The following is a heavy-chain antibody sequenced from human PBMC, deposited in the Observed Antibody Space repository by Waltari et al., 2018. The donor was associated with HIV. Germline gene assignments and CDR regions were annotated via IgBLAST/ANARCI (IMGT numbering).Heavy chain of an antibody. J-gene: IGHJ5*02. CDR2: IYRGGST. Sequence: VQLQQWGAGLLKPSETLSLTCDIYGGSFSGYFWTWVRQSPGTGLGWVSVIYRGGSTNYADAWKGRLTISRDNSKNTLYLKMNSLRAEDTAVYYCARDGPGYSSGWGPWGQGTLVTVSS. CDR1: GGSFSGYF. CDR3: ARDGPGYSSGWGP. V-gene: IGHV3-66*01. D-gene: IGHD6-19*01.